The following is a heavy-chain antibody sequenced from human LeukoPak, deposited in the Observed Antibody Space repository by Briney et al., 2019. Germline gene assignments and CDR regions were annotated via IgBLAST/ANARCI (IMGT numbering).Heavy chain of an antibody. Sequence: SETLSLTCTVSGGSVTSGSYYWSWIRQPPGKELEWIGYISYRGGTNYNPSLKSRVTISADTSKNQFSLKLSSVTAADTAVYYCATGRYYFDYWGQGTLVTVSS. CDR2: ISYRGGT. CDR1: GGSVTSGSYY. V-gene: IGHV4-61*01. CDR3: ATGRYYFDY. J-gene: IGHJ4*02. D-gene: IGHD3-3*01.